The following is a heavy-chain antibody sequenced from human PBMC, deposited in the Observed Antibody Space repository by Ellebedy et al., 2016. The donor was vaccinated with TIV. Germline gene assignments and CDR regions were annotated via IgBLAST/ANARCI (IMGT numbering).Heavy chain of an antibody. D-gene: IGHD4-17*01. CDR1: GFTFSSYG. CDR3: TTGVGYGDYDPGDY. J-gene: IGHJ4*02. CDR2: IWFDGTKK. Sequence: PGGSLRLSCAASGFTFSSYGMHWVRQAPGKGLEWVAFIWFDGTKKYYVDSVKGRFTISRDNSKNTVYLQMNSLRAEDTAVYYCTTGVGYGDYDPGDYWGQGTLVIVSS. V-gene: IGHV3-30*02.